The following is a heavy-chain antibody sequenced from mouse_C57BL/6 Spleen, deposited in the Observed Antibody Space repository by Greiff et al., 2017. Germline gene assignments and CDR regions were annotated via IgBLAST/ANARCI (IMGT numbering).Heavy chain of an antibody. CDR2: ILPGSGST. V-gene: IGHV1-9*01. D-gene: IGHD2-3*01. J-gene: IGHJ3*01. CDR3: ARGAYAGYPEWFAY. CDR1: GYTFTGYW. Sequence: QVQLQQSGAELMKPGASVKLSCKATGYTFTGYWIEWVKQRPGHGLEWIGEILPGSGSTNYNEKFKGKATFTADTSSNTAYMQLNSLTTKDSAIYYCARGAYAGYPEWFAYWGQGTLVTVSA.